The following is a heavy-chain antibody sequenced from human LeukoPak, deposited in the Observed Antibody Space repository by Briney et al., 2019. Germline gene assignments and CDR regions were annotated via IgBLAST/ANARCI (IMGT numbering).Heavy chain of an antibody. Sequence: GGSLRLSCAASGFTFSSYGMHWVRQAPGKGLEWVAVISYDGSNKYYADSVKGRFTISRDNSKNTLYLQMNSLRAEDTAVYYCAKDHGGVAIWGQGTMVTVSS. J-gene: IGHJ3*02. CDR3: AKDHGGVAI. CDR1: GFTFSSYG. V-gene: IGHV3-30*18. D-gene: IGHD2-8*02. CDR2: ISYDGSNK.